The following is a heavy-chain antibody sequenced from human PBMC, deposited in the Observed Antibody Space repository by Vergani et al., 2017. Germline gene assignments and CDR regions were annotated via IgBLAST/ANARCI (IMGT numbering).Heavy chain of an antibody. Sequence: QVQLVQSGAEVKKPGASVKVSCKASGYTFTDYYMHWVRQAPGQGLEWMGWINPNSGGTNYAQKFQGRFTMTRDTSISTAYMELSRLRSDDTAVYYCARSHCSGGSCYPFDYWGQGTLVTVSS. CDR2: INPNSGGT. CDR3: ARSHCSGGSCYPFDY. CDR1: GYTFTDYY. D-gene: IGHD2-15*01. V-gene: IGHV1-2*02. J-gene: IGHJ4*02.